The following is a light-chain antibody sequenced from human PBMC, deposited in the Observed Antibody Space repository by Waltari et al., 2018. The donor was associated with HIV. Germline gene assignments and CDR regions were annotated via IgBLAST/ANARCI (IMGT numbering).Light chain of an antibody. Sequence: EIVMTQSPATLSVSPGERATLSCRASKSVSSNFAWYQPNPGHTPRLLVFGASTRATGIPARFSGSGSGTEFTLTISSLQSEDFAVYYCQQYNNWPPEITFGPGTKVDIK. V-gene: IGKV3-15*01. CDR2: GAS. J-gene: IGKJ3*01. CDR1: KSVSSN. CDR3: QQYNNWPPEIT.